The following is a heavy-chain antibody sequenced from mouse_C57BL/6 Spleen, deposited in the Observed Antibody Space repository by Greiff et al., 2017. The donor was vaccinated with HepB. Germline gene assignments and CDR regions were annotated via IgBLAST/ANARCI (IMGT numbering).Heavy chain of an antibody. Sequence: QVQLKQSGAELVRPGTSVKVSCKASGYAFTNYLIEWVKQRPGQGLEWIGVINPGSGGTNYNEKFKGKATLTADKSSSTAYMQLSSLTSEDSAVYFCAREGPLYWYFDVWGTGTTVTVSS. V-gene: IGHV1-54*01. CDR2: INPGSGGT. CDR3: AREGPLYWYFDV. J-gene: IGHJ1*03. CDR1: GYAFTNYL. D-gene: IGHD3-3*01.